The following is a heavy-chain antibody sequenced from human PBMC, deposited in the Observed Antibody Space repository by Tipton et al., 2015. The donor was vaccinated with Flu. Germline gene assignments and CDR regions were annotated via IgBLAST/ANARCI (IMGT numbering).Heavy chain of an antibody. CDR2: IYYSGST. V-gene: IGHV4-61*01. Sequence: TLSLTCTVSGGSVSSGSYYWSWIRQPPGKGLEWIGYIYYSGSTNYNPSLKSRVTISVDTSKNQFSLKLSSVTAADTAVYYCASVSDGATKGHYYMDVWGKGTTVTVSS. CDR1: GGSVSSGSYY. J-gene: IGHJ6*03. CDR3: ASVSDGATKGHYYMDV. D-gene: IGHD5-12*01.